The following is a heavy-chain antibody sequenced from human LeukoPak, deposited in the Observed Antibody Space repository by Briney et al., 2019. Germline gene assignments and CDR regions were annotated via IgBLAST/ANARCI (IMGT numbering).Heavy chain of an antibody. V-gene: IGHV3-74*01. D-gene: IGHD1-14*01. J-gene: IGHJ4*02. Sequence: GGSLRLSCAACGFTFSDYWMHWVRPVPGRGLVWVSRINSGGSRTTYADSVKGRFTISRDNAKNTLYLQMDSLRAEDTGVYYCARSNQADDYWGQGTLVTVSS. CDR1: GFTFSDYW. CDR3: ARSNQADDY. CDR2: INSGGSRT.